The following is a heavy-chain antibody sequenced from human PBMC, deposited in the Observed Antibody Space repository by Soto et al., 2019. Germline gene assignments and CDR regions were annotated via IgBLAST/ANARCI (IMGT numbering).Heavy chain of an antibody. D-gene: IGHD2-15*01. CDR2: ISGSGGST. CDR3: AKDLEGDGYCSGGSCYSWDS. CDR1: GFTFSSYA. V-gene: IGHV3-23*01. J-gene: IGHJ4*02. Sequence: EVQLLESGGGLVQPGGSLSLSCAASGFTFSSYAMSWVRQAPGKGLEWVSAISGSGGSTYYADSVTGRFTISRDNSKNTRYLHMNSLRAEDTAVYYCAKDLEGDGYCSGGSCYSWDSWGQGSLVTVSA.